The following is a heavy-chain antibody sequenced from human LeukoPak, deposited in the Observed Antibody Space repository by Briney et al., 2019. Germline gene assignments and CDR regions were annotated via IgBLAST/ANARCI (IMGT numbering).Heavy chain of an antibody. D-gene: IGHD4-17*01. CDR2: IYHSGST. CDR1: GYSISSGYY. J-gene: IGHJ4*02. Sequence: SETLSLTCAVSGYSISSGYYWGWIRQPPGKGLEWIGSIYHSGSTYYNPSLKSQVTISVDTSKNQFSLKLSSVTAADTAVYYCARVGYGDPIDYWGQGTLVTVSS. V-gene: IGHV4-38-2*01. CDR3: ARVGYGDPIDY.